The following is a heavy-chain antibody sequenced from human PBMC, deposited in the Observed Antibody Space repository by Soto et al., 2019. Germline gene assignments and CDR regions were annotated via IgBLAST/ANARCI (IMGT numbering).Heavy chain of an antibody. D-gene: IGHD2-15*01. CDR3: AKDRGYCSGGSCWSSPVMYYYYGMDV. V-gene: IGHV3-30*18. J-gene: IGHJ6*02. CDR1: GFTFSSYG. CDR2: ISYDGSNK. Sequence: QVQLVESGGGVVQPGRSLRLSCAASGFTFSSYGMHWVRQAPGKGLEWVAVISYDGSNKYYADSVKGRLTISRDNSKNTLYVQMNSLRAEDTAVYYCAKDRGYCSGGSCWSSPVMYYYYGMDVWGQGTTVTVSS.